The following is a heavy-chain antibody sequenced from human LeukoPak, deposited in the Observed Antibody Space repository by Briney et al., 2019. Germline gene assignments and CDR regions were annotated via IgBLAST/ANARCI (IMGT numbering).Heavy chain of an antibody. Sequence: SETLSLTCAVSGGSISTTNWWSWVRQPPGKELEWIGEIYHSGNTNYNPSLKSRVTMSVDKSKNQFSLNLSSVTAADTALYYCARVGDGYYFLDDWGQGTLVTVSS. CDR2: IYHSGNT. CDR1: GGSISTTNW. CDR3: ARVGDGYYFLDD. J-gene: IGHJ4*02. V-gene: IGHV4-4*02. D-gene: IGHD5-24*01.